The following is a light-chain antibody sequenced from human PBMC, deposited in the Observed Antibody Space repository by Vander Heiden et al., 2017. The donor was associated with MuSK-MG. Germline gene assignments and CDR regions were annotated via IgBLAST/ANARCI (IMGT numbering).Light chain of an antibody. V-gene: IGLV1-44*01. CDR3: AEWADSLNAVV. CDR1: SSNIGSNA. CDR2: SNN. Sequence: HSVLTQPPSASGTPEQRVTISCSGSSSNIGSNAVNWYQQLPGAAAKLLIYSNNQRPSGVPDRFSGSKSGTSASLAISGLQSEVEADYDGAEWADSLNAVVFGGGTKLTVL. J-gene: IGLJ2*01.